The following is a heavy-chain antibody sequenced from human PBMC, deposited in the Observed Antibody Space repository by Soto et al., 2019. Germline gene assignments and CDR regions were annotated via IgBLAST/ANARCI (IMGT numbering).Heavy chain of an antibody. CDR2: IIPIFGTA. V-gene: IGHV1-69*01. CDR1: GGTFSSYA. Sequence: QVQLVQSGAEVKKPGSSVKVSCKASGGTFSSYAISWVRQAPGQGLEWMGGIIPIFGTANYAQKFQGRVTITADESTSTAYMELSSLRSEDTAVYYCASRLRYFDWTRGGDYYYYGMDVWGQGTTVTVSS. CDR3: ASRLRYFDWTRGGDYYYYGMDV. D-gene: IGHD3-9*01. J-gene: IGHJ6*02.